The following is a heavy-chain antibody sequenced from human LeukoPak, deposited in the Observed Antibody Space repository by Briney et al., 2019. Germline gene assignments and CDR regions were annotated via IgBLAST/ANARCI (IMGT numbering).Heavy chain of an antibody. Sequence: ASVKVSCKASGYTFTSYGISWVRQAPGQGLEWMGWISAYNGNTNYAQKLQGRVTMTTDTSTSTAYMELRSLRSDDTAVYYCARGRDHSSSWYMGAFDIRGQGTMVTVSS. V-gene: IGHV1-18*04. CDR3: ARGRDHSSSWYMGAFDI. CDR2: ISAYNGNT. D-gene: IGHD6-13*01. CDR1: GYTFTSYG. J-gene: IGHJ3*02.